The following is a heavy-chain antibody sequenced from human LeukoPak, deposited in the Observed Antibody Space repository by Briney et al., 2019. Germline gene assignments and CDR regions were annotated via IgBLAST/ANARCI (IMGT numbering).Heavy chain of an antibody. D-gene: IGHD3-9*01. CDR2: ISYDGSNK. V-gene: IGHV3-30*18. J-gene: IGHJ5*02. CDR3: AKDLNILRYFDWSLT. Sequence: PGGSLRLSCAASGFTFSNYGMHWVRQAPGKGLEWVAVISYDGSNKYYADSVKGRFIISRDNSKDTLYLQMNSVTAEDTAVYYCAKDLNILRYFDWSLTWGQGILVTVSS. CDR1: GFTFSNYG.